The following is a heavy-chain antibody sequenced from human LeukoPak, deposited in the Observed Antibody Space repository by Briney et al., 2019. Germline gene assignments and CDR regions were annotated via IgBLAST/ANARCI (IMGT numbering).Heavy chain of an antibody. Sequence: ASVKVSCKASGYTFTGCYMHWVRQAPGQGLEWMGWINPNSGGTNYAQKFQGRVTMTRNTSISTAYMELSSLRSEDTAVYYCARGGFRGSEDWFDPWGQGTLVTVSS. J-gene: IGHJ5*02. CDR2: INPNSGGT. CDR3: ARGGFRGSEDWFDP. D-gene: IGHD1-26*01. V-gene: IGHV1-2*02. CDR1: GYTFTGCY.